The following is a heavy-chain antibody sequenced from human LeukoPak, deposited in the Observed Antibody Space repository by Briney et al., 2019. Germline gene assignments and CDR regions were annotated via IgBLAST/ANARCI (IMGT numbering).Heavy chain of an antibody. CDR2: ISDSGST. CDR1: GGSYSGYY. D-gene: IGHD3-22*01. Sequence: SETLSLTCAVYGGSYSGYYWSWIRQPPWKGLEWIGEISDSGSTNYNPSLKSRVTISVDTSKNQLSLKLSSVTAADTAVYYCARRKSITMIVVVPSYYFDYWGQGTLVTVSS. CDR3: ARRKSITMIVVVPSYYFDY. V-gene: IGHV4-34*01. J-gene: IGHJ4*02.